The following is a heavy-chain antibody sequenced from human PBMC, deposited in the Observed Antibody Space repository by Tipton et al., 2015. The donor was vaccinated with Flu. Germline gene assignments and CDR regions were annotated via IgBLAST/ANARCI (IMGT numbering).Heavy chain of an antibody. J-gene: IGHJ6*02. CDR1: RSTFSTYW. CDR2: INQDGSEK. Sequence: SLRLSCAVSRSTFSTYWMDWVRQTPEKGLEWVANINQDGSEKHYVDSVKGRFTISRDNAKNSLYLQLNSLRVEYTAVYYCSKEGIRYFDSANYGTDVWCQGTTVTVSS. D-gene: IGHD3-9*01. V-gene: IGHV3-7*01. CDR3: SKEGIRYFDSANYGTDV.